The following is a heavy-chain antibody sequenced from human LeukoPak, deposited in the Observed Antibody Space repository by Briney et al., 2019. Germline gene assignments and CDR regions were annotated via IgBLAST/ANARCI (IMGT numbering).Heavy chain of an antibody. D-gene: IGHD3/OR15-3a*01. CDR1: GGSISNSSYS. J-gene: IGHJ4*02. Sequence: KASETLSLTCTVSGGSISNSSYSWGWIRQPPGKRLERIGSIHYSGSTYYNPYLKSRFTTSVDSSKKQFSLKLSSVTAGDTAVYFCARHIYKDDFFDSWGQGTLVTVSS. CDR2: IHYSGST. V-gene: IGHV4-39*01. CDR3: ARHIYKDDFFDS.